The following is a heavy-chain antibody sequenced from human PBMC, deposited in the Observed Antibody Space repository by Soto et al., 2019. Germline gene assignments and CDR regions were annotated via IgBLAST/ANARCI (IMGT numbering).Heavy chain of an antibody. Sequence: SVKVPCKASGGTFSSYAISWVRQAPGQGLEWMGGIIPIFGTANYAQKFQGRVTITADESTSTAYMELSSLRSEDTAVYYCASIPHVGTAMEMYYYYYGMDVWGQGTTVTVSS. CDR1: GGTFSSYA. J-gene: IGHJ6*02. CDR2: IIPIFGTA. D-gene: IGHD5-18*01. CDR3: ASIPHVGTAMEMYYYYYGMDV. V-gene: IGHV1-69*13.